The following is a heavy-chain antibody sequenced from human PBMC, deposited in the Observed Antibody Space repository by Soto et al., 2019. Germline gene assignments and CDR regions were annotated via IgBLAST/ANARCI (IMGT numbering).Heavy chain of an antibody. CDR2: INHGGGT. J-gene: IGHJ5*02. V-gene: IGHV4-34*01. CDR3: ARVSSSSRTWFDP. CDR1: GGSFGTYY. Sequence: SETLSLTCVVYGGSFGTYYWNWMRQPPGKGLEWIGEINHGGGTKYNPSLKGRVSISVDRSKNEFSLNLNSVTAADTAVYYCARVSSSSRTWFDPWGQGTLVTVSS. D-gene: IGHD6-6*01.